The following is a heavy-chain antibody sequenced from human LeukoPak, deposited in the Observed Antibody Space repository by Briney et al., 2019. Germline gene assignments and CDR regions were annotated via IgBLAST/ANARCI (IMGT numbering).Heavy chain of an antibody. CDR3: ARDDGGVKSAEYFQH. J-gene: IGHJ1*01. CDR2: IYSGGST. Sequence: PGGSLRRSCAASGFTVSSNYMSWVRQAPGKGLEWVSVIYSGGSTYYADSVKGRFTISRDNSKNTLYLQMNSLRAEDTAVYYCARDDGGVKSAEYFQHWGQGTLVTVSS. V-gene: IGHV3-53*01. D-gene: IGHD3-16*01. CDR1: GFTVSSNY.